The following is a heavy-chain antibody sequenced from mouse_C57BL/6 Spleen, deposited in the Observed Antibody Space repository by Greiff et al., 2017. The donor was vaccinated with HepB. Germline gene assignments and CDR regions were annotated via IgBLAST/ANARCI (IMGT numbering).Heavy chain of an antibody. Sequence: VQLQQSGGGLVKPGGSLKLSCAASGFTFSDYGMHWVRQAPEKGLEWVAYISSGSSTIYYADTVKGRFTISRDNAKNTLFLQMTSLRSEDTAMYYCARPFITTVDYAMDYWGQGTSVTVSS. D-gene: IGHD1-1*01. V-gene: IGHV5-17*01. CDR3: ARPFITTVDYAMDY. CDR2: ISSGSSTI. J-gene: IGHJ4*01. CDR1: GFTFSDYG.